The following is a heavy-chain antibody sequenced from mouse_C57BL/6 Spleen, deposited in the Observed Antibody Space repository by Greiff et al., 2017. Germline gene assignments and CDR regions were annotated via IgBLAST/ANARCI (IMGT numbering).Heavy chain of an antibody. V-gene: IGHV1-22*01. Sequence: VQLQQSGPELVKPGASVKMSCKASGYTFTDYNMHWVKQSHGKSLEWIGYINPNNGGTSYNQKFKGKATLTVNKSSSTAYMELRSLTSEDSAVYYCANLYYYGSSLDYWGQGTTLTVSS. CDR2: INPNNGGT. D-gene: IGHD1-1*01. CDR3: ANLYYYGSSLDY. CDR1: GYTFTDYN. J-gene: IGHJ2*01.